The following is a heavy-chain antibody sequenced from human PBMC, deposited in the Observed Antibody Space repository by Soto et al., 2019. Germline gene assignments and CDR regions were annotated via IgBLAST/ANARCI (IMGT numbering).Heavy chain of an antibody. CDR2: ISYDGITK. Sequence: GGSLRLSCAASGFTFSAYGMHWVRQAPGKGLEWVAVISYDGITKYYAESVKGRFTVSRHNSKNTLYIQMNSLRAEDTAVYYCTREQDGSSWFGMDAWGQGTTVTVSS. CDR3: TREQDGSSWFGMDA. V-gene: IGHV3-30*03. J-gene: IGHJ6*02. D-gene: IGHD6-19*01. CDR1: GFTFSAYG.